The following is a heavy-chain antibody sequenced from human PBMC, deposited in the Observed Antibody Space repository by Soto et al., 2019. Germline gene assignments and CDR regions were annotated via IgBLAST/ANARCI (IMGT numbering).Heavy chain of an antibody. J-gene: IGHJ6*02. V-gene: IGHV4-30-4*01. D-gene: IGHD4-17*01. CDR2: IYYSGST. CDR1: GGSISSGDYY. Sequence: SETLSLTCTVSGGSISSGDYYWSWIRQPPGKGLEWIGYIYYSGSTYYNPSLKSRVNISVDTSKNQFSLKLSSVTAADTAVYYFARRTLFPGRTTVVLDYYYYYGMDVWGQGTTVTVSS. CDR3: ARRTLFPGRTTVVLDYYYYYGMDV.